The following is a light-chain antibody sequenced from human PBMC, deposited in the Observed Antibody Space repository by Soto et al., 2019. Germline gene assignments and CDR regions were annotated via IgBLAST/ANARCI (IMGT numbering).Light chain of an antibody. Sequence: DSQRTQSPSSLSASVGDRVTITCQASHDISNYLNWYQQKPGKAPKPLIYDASNLETGVPSRFSGSGSGAEYTFTISSLQPEDIATYYCQQYENLPLTFGGGTKVDIK. V-gene: IGKV1-33*01. CDR3: QQYENLPLT. CDR1: HDISNY. CDR2: DAS. J-gene: IGKJ4*01.